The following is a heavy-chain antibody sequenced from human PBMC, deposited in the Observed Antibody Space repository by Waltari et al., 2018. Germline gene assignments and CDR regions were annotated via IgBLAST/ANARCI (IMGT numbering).Heavy chain of an antibody. D-gene: IGHD2-8*01. Sequence: QEHLVQSGAEVKKPGTSVKFACQASGYTLTGNYIHWVRQAPGQGLEWMGWINPNSGGTNYAQKFQGRVTVTRDTSISTAYMEVSSLRSDDTAVYYCAKSPWNGPLDYWGQGTLVTVSS. J-gene: IGHJ4*02. V-gene: IGHV1-2*02. CDR1: GYTLTGNY. CDR2: INPNSGGT. CDR3: AKSPWNGPLDY.